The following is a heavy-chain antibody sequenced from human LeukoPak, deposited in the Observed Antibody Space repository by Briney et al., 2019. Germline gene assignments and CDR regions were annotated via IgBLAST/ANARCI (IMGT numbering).Heavy chain of an antibody. CDR3: ARRSGIAVAGAFDY. J-gene: IGHJ4*02. V-gene: IGHV3-23*01. CDR1: EFTFNSYN. D-gene: IGHD6-19*01. CDR2: ISSSGDST. Sequence: GGSLRLSCAASEFTFNSYNMNWVRQAPGKGLEWVSGISSSGDSTYYADSVKGRFTISRDNSKNTLYLQMNSLRAEDTAVYYCARRSGIAVAGAFDYWGQGTLVTVSS.